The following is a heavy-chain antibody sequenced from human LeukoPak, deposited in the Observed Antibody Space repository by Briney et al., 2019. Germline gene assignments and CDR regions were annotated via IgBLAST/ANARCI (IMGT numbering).Heavy chain of an antibody. Sequence: SQTLSLTCTVSGGSISSGGYYWSWIRQHPGKGLEWIVYIYYSGSTYYNPSLKSRVTISVDTSKNQFSLKLSSVTAADTAVYYCARAKSYYYDSSVSLFYYYYGMDVWGQGTTVTVSS. J-gene: IGHJ6*02. CDR2: IYYSGST. CDR3: ARAKSYYYDSSVSLFYYYYGMDV. D-gene: IGHD3-22*01. CDR1: GGSISSGGYY. V-gene: IGHV4-31*03.